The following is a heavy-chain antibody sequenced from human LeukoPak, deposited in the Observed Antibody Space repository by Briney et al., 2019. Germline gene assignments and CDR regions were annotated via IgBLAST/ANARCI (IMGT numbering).Heavy chain of an antibody. V-gene: IGHV3-7*03. CDR3: ARAFSYSTNWLDY. CDR2: IKQDGSEK. Sequence: GGSLRLSCAASGFTFSTYWMSWVRQAPGKGLEWVANIKQDGSEKYYVDSVKGRFTTSRDNVKNSLYLRMNSLRAEDTAVYYCARAFSYSTNWLDYWGQGTLVTVPS. D-gene: IGHD6-13*01. J-gene: IGHJ4*02. CDR1: GFTFSTYW.